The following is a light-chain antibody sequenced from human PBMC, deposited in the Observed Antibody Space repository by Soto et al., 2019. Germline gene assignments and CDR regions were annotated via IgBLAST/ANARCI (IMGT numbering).Light chain of an antibody. J-gene: IGKJ2*01. CDR3: QQYNGFSNT. Sequence: DIQMTQSPSTLSASVGDRVTITCRASQSVLTWLAWYQQKPGKAPQLLIYDASKLESGVPSRFSGSGSGTEFTLTISSLLPDDFATYYCQQYNGFSNTFGQGTKVDI. CDR2: DAS. CDR1: QSVLTW. V-gene: IGKV1-5*01.